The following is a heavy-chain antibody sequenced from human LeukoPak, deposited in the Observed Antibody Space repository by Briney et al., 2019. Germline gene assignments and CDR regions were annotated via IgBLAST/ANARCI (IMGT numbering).Heavy chain of an antibody. Sequence: GGSLRLSCSASGFTFSSYAMHWVRQAPGKGLEYVSAISSNGGSTYYADSVKGRLTISRDNSKNTLYLQMSSLRAEDTAVYYCVKDKDGYYDSSGPWGQGTLVTVSS. V-gene: IGHV3-64D*06. CDR3: VKDKDGYYDSSGP. D-gene: IGHD3-22*01. J-gene: IGHJ5*02. CDR1: GFTFSSYA. CDR2: ISSNGGST.